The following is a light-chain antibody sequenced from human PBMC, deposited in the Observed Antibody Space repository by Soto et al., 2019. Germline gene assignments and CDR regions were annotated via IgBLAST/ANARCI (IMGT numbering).Light chain of an antibody. Sequence: DIQMTQSPSSVSASVGDSVIITCRASQGVSSWLAWYQHKPGTAPKLLIYAASTLQSGVPSRFSGSGSGTDFSLTISSLQPEDSATYYCQQAITLPLTFGGGTKVEI. CDR1: QGVSSW. CDR2: AAS. V-gene: IGKV1-12*01. J-gene: IGKJ4*01. CDR3: QQAITLPLT.